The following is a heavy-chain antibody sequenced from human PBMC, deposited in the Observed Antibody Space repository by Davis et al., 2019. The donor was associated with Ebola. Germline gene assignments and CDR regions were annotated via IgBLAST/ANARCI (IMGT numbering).Heavy chain of an antibody. CDR3: ARGRGLLRFGELFLTANYGMDV. D-gene: IGHD3-10*01. CDR2: ISYSGST. CDR1: GGSISNYY. Sequence: SETLSLTCTVSGGSISNYYWSWIRQPPGKGLEWIGYISYSGSTNYNPSLKSRVTISVDTSKNQFSLKLSSVTAADTAVYYCARGRGLLRFGELFLTANYGMDVWGKGTTVTVSS. J-gene: IGHJ6*04. V-gene: IGHV4-59*01.